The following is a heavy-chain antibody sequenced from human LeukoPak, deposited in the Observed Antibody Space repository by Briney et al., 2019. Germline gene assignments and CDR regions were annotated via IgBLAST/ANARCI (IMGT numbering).Heavy chain of an antibody. CDR2: ISSSSYI. D-gene: IGHD3-3*01. CDR1: GFTFSSYS. CDR3: ARSSYDFWSGYYLDY. J-gene: IGHJ4*02. Sequence: GGSLRLSCAASGFTFSSYSMNWVRQAPGKGLEWVSSISSSSYIYYADSVKGRFTISRDNAKNSLYLQMNSLRAEDTAVYYCARSSYDFWSGYYLDYWGQGTLVTVSS. V-gene: IGHV3-21*01.